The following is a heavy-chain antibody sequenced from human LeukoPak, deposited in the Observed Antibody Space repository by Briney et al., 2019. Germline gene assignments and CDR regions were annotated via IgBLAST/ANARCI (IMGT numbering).Heavy chain of an antibody. Sequence: SETLSLTCTVSGDSINTYYWTWIRQPAGRGLEWIGRINTDGNTNYNPSLKSRVTMSVDTSKNQLSLRLTSVTAADTAVYYCARYSAGMDVWGQGTTVIVSS. CDR2: INTDGNT. D-gene: IGHD2-21*01. V-gene: IGHV4-4*07. J-gene: IGHJ6*02. CDR1: GDSINTYY. CDR3: ARYSAGMDV.